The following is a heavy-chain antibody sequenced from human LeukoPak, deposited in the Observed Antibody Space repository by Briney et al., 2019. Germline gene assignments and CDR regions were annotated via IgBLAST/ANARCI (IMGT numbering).Heavy chain of an antibody. D-gene: IGHD4-17*01. CDR3: ARGNYGEALGY. Sequence: GRSPRLSCAASGFTFSSYAMHWVRQAPGKGLEWVAVISYDGSNKYYADSVKGRFTISRDNSKNTLYLQMNSLRAEDTAVYYCARGNYGEALGYWGQGTLVTVSS. CDR1: GFTFSSYA. CDR2: ISYDGSNK. J-gene: IGHJ4*02. V-gene: IGHV3-30-3*01.